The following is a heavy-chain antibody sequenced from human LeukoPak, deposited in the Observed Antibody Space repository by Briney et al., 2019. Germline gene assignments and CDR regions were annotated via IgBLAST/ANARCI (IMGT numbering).Heavy chain of an antibody. V-gene: IGHV3-64D*09. J-gene: IGHJ1*01. CDR2: VNSFGDNR. Sequence: GGSLRLSCSASGFTFSSSAMHWVRQAPGKALEYVSAVNSFGDNRFYADSVKGRFTISRDNSKNTLYLQMSSLRPEDTAVYYCVKAENQRRGELYFHCWGQGTLVTVSS. CDR3: VKAENQRRGELYFHC. D-gene: IGHD1-7*01. CDR1: GFTFSSSA.